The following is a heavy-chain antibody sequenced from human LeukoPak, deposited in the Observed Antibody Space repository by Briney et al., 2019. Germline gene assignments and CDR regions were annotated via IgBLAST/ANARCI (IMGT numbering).Heavy chain of an antibody. CDR1: GFTFSSYG. CDR3: AKTWAYYYDSSGYRPIVY. CDR2: IRYDGSNK. V-gene: IGHV3-30*02. J-gene: IGHJ4*02. Sequence: GGSLRLSCAASGFTFSSYGMHWVRQAPGKGLEWVAFIRYDGSNKYYADSVRGRFTISRDNSKNTLYLQMNSLRAEDTAVYYCAKTWAYYYDSSGYRPIVYWGQGTLVTVSS. D-gene: IGHD3-22*01.